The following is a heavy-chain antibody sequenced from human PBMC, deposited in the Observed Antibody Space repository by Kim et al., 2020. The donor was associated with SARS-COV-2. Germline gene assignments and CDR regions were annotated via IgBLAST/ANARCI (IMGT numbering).Heavy chain of an antibody. CDR3: ARDAAAADNYGEEIDY. V-gene: IGHV3-21*01. J-gene: IGHJ4*02. D-gene: IGHD6-13*01. Sequence: GGSLRLSCAASGFTFSSYSMNWVRQAPGKGLEWVSSISSSSSYIYYADSVKGRFTISRDNAKNSLYLQMNSLRAEDTAVYYCARDAAAADNYGEEIDYWGQGTLVTVSS. CDR1: GFTFSSYS. CDR2: ISSSSSYI.